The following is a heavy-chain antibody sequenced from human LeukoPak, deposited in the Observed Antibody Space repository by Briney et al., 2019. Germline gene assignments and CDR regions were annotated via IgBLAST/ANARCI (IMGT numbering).Heavy chain of an antibody. CDR3: ARHVEHSTSSWFDP. CDR1: GGSTSGGNYY. V-gene: IGHV4-39*01. J-gene: IGHJ5*02. D-gene: IGHD6-6*01. CDR2: IHYTGST. Sequence: PSETLSLTCIVSGGSTSGGNYYWGWIRQPPGRGLEWIGSIHYTGSTYYNPSLKSRVTISIDTPKNQFSLKLTSVTAADTAIYYCARHVEHSTSSWFDPWGQGTLVIVSS.